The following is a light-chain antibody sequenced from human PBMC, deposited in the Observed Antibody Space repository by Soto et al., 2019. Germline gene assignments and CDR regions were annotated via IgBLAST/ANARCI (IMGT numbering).Light chain of an antibody. J-gene: IGKJ4*01. Sequence: EIVLTQSPGTLSLSPGERATLSCRASQSVSSSYLAWYQQKPGQAPRLLIYGASSRATGIPARFSGSGSGTDFTLTISSLEPEDFAVYYCQQRSNSFGGGTKVDIK. CDR1: QSVSSSY. CDR3: QQRSNS. CDR2: GAS. V-gene: IGKV3D-20*02.